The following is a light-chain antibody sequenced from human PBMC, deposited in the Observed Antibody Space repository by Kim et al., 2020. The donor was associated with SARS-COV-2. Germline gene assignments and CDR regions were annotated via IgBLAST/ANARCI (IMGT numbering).Light chain of an antibody. J-gene: IGKJ4*01. CDR1: QTVRSTR. CDR2: GAA. V-gene: IGKV3-20*01. CDR3: QQYDDSGLLT. Sequence: EIVLTQSPGTLSLSPGERVTLSCRAGQTVRSTRLAWYHQKPGQAPRLLNNGAANRAAGVPARIIGSGSGTDFTLTIGRLETEDFGIYYCQQYDDSGLLTFGVGTKVDIK.